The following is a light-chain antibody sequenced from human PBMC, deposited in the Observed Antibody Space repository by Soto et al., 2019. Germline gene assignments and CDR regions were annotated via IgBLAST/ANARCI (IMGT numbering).Light chain of an antibody. CDR3: QQYNNWPLT. CDR2: GAS. V-gene: IGKV3-15*01. Sequence: EKMMTQSPATLSLSPREKDTPSCTASQSVSSNLAWYRQKPGQAPRLLIYGASTRATGIPARFSGSGSGTEFTLTISSLQSEDFAVYYCQQYNNWPLTFGQGTKVDIK. J-gene: IGKJ1*01. CDR1: QSVSSN.